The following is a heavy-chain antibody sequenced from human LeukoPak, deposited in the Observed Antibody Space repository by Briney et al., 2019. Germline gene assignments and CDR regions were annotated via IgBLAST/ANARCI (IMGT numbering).Heavy chain of an antibody. CDR1: GFTFSDYW. Sequence: QPGGSLRLSCAASGFTFSDYWMTWVRQAPGKGLEWVANIKPDGGEKNYVDSVKGRFTISRDNAKNSLLLQMNSLRVEDTAVYYCARDRSAAGLLDNRGQGTLVTVSS. CDR2: IKPDGGEK. D-gene: IGHD6-13*01. V-gene: IGHV3-7*04. CDR3: ARDRSAAGLLDN. J-gene: IGHJ4*02.